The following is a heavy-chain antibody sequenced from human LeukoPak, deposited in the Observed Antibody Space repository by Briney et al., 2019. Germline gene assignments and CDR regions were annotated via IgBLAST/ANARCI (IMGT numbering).Heavy chain of an antibody. D-gene: IGHD3-10*01. CDR1: GGSFSGYY. J-gene: IGHJ5*02. CDR3: ARGRSGSYSYPSRFDP. V-gene: IGHV4-34*01. Sequence: SETLSLTGAVYGGSFSGYYWSWIRQPPGKGLEWIGEINHSGSTNYNPSLKSRVTISVGTSKNQFSLKLSSVTAADTAVYYCARGRSGSYSYPSRFDPWGQGTLVTVSS. CDR2: INHSGST.